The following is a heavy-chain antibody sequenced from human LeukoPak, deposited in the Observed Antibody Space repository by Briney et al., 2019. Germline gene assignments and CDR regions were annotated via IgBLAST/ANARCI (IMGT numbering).Heavy chain of an antibody. CDR2: IDWDDDK. V-gene: IGHV2-70*17. CDR1: GFSLTTSGMC. J-gene: IGHJ4*02. CDR3: APTRLRHHCSSLDF. D-gene: IGHD1-14*01. Sequence: SAPTLVNPTQVLPLTFTASGFSLTTSGMCVSWIRQPPGKALEWLARIDWDDDKFYSTSLKTRLTISKDTSKNQVVLTITHTHPVHTPTSSSAPTRLRHHCSSLDFWGQGTLVTVSS.